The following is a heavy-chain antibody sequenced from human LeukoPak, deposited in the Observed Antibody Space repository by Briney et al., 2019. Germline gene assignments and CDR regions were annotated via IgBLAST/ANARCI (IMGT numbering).Heavy chain of an antibody. CDR1: GYTFINYY. CDR2: INPSGGST. D-gene: IGHD3-10*01. J-gene: IGHJ3*01. CDR3: ARSSAYYGELDV. V-gene: IGHV1-46*01. Sequence: ASVKVSCKASGYTFINYYIHWVRQAPGQDLEWMGIINPSGGSTTYAQKFQGRVTMTSDTSTSTVYVDLSSLRSDDTAIFYCARSSAYYGELDVWGQGTMVTVSS.